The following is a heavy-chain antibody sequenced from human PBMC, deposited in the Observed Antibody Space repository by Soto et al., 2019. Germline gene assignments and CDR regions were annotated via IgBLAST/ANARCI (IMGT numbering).Heavy chain of an antibody. V-gene: IGHV1-69*13. Sequence: GASVKVSCKASGGTFSSYAISWVRQAPGQGLEWMGGIIPIFGTANYAQKFQGRVTITADESASTAYMELSSLRSEDTAVYYCARDKGPDFFNAFDIWGQGTMVTVSS. CDR1: GGTFSSYA. D-gene: IGHD3-3*01. J-gene: IGHJ3*02. CDR2: IIPIFGTA. CDR3: ARDKGPDFFNAFDI.